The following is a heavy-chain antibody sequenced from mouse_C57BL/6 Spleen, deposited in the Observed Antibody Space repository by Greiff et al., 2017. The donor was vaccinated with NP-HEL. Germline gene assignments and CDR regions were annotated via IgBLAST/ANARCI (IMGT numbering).Heavy chain of an antibody. CDR2: IHPNSGST. D-gene: IGHD1-1*01. Sequence: VQLQQSGAELVKPGASVKLSCKASGYTFTSYWMHWVKQRPGQGLEWIGMIHPNSGSTNYNEKFKSKATLTVDKSSSTAYMQLSSLTSEDSAVYYCAREDYGSSSAWFAYWGQGTLVTVSA. V-gene: IGHV1-64*01. CDR3: AREDYGSSSAWFAY. J-gene: IGHJ3*01. CDR1: GYTFTSYW.